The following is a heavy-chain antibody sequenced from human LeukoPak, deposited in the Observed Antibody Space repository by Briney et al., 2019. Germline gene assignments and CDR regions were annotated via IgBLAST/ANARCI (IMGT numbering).Heavy chain of an antibody. CDR3: AKPPPDSSSWLFDY. Sequence: PGGSLRLSCAASGFTFSSYAMSWVRQAPGKGLEWVSTITGSGGSTYYADSVKGRFTISTDNSENTLYLQMNSLRAEDTAVYYCAKPPPDSSSWLFDYWGQGTLVTVSS. J-gene: IGHJ4*02. CDR2: ITGSGGST. CDR1: GFTFSSYA. V-gene: IGHV3-23*01. D-gene: IGHD6-13*01.